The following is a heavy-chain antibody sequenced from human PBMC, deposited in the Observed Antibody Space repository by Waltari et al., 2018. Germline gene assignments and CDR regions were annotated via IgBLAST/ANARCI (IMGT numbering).Heavy chain of an antibody. V-gene: IGHV4-34*01. J-gene: IGHJ4*02. D-gene: IGHD3-22*01. CDR2: INHSGST. CDR1: GRSFSGYN. Sequence: QVQLQQWGAGLLKPSETLPLTCAVYGRSFSGYNWSWIRQPPGKGLEWIGEINHSGSTNYNPSLKSRVTISVDTSKNQFSLKLSSVTAADTAVYYCARHSLLHYYDSSGYYENWGQGTLVTVSS. CDR3: ARHSLLHYYDSSGYYEN.